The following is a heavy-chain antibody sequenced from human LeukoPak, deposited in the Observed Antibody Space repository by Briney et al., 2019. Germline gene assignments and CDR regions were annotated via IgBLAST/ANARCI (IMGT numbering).Heavy chain of an antibody. D-gene: IGHD3-22*01. CDR3: VRHYYDTSGYYGRDYFDY. CDR1: GFTFSYYW. Sequence: GGSLRLSCAASGFTFSYYWMSWVRQAPGKGPEWVANIKQDGTEKYYVDSVKGRFTISRDNAKNSLYLQMNSLRAEDTAVYYCVRHYYDTSGYYGRDYFDYWGQGTLVTVSS. V-gene: IGHV3-7*01. J-gene: IGHJ4*02. CDR2: IKQDGTEK.